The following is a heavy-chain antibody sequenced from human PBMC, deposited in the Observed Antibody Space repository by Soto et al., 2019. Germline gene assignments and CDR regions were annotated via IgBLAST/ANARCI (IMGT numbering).Heavy chain of an antibody. V-gene: IGHV3-23*01. CDR1: GFTYSNSA. CDR2: GSGIGT. Sequence: EVQLLESGGGLAQPGGSLRLSCVASGFTYSNSAMSWVRQAPGKGLEWICGSGIGTYYADLVKGRLTVSRDKSKNTLYLQMNSLRVEDTAVYYCAREGSRDYDRSGYYPLDYWGQGTLVTVSS. J-gene: IGHJ4*02. D-gene: IGHD3-22*01. CDR3: AREGSRDYDRSGYYPLDY.